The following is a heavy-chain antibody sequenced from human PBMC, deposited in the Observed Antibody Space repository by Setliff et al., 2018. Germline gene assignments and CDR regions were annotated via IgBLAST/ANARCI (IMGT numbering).Heavy chain of an antibody. CDR1: GGSISSISYY. V-gene: IGHV4-39*02. Sequence: SETLSLTCTVPGGSISSISYYWGWIRQPPGKGLEWVGTVYDSGTTYYNPSLKSRVTIFVDTSKNQFSLNLNSVTAADTGVYYCARDDYYGSGSPLDFWGQGTVVTVSS. CDR2: VYDSGTT. J-gene: IGHJ4*02. D-gene: IGHD3-10*01. CDR3: ARDDYYGSGSPLDF.